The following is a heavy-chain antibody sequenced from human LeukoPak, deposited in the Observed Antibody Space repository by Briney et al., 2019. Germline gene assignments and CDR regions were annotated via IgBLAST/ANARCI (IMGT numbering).Heavy chain of an antibody. Sequence: ASVKVSCKASGYTFTSYGISWVRQARGQGLEWMGWISAYNGNTNYALKLQGRVTMTTDTSTSTAYMELRSLRSDDTAVYYCARVRASRGWYLGYFDYWGQGTLVTVSS. D-gene: IGHD6-19*01. V-gene: IGHV1-18*01. CDR2: ISAYNGNT. J-gene: IGHJ4*02. CDR1: GYTFTSYG. CDR3: ARVRASRGWYLGYFDY.